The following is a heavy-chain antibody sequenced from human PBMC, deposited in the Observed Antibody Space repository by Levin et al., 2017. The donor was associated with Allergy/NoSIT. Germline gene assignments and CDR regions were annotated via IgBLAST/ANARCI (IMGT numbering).Heavy chain of an antibody. V-gene: IGHV3-23*01. CDR2: ISGSGGST. CDR1: GFTFSSYA. Sequence: GGSLRLSCAASGFTFSSYAMSWVRQAPGKGLEWVSAISGSGGSTYYADSVKGRFTISRDNSKNTLYLQMNSLRAEDTAVYYCAKDPITVVVVAALPGWFDPWGQGTLVTVSS. J-gene: IGHJ5*02. CDR3: AKDPITVVVVAALPGWFDP. D-gene: IGHD2-15*01.